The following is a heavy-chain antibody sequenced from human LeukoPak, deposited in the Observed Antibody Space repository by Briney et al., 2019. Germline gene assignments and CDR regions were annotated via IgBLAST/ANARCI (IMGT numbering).Heavy chain of an antibody. V-gene: IGHV4-4*07. J-gene: IGHJ6*02. CDR1: GGSISSYY. CDR3: AKDMARPGWDILVGDYYYGMDV. Sequence: SETPSLTCTVSGGSISSYYWSWIRQPAGKGLEWIGRIYTSGSTNYNPSLKSRVTMSVDTSKNQFSLKLSSVTAADTALYYCAKDMARPGWDILVGDYYYGMDVWGQGTTVTVSS. D-gene: IGHD1-26*01. CDR2: IYTSGST.